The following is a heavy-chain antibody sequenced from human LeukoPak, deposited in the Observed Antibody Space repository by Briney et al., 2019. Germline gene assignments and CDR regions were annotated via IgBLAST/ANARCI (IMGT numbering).Heavy chain of an antibody. CDR1: GGSITNYY. CDR3: ARGGGVGATKDDAFDI. CDR2: INHSGST. V-gene: IGHV4-34*01. D-gene: IGHD1-26*01. Sequence: PSETLSLTCTVSGGSITNYYWSWIRQPPGKGLEWIGEINHSGSTNYNPSLKSRVTISVDTSKNQFSLKLSSVTAADTAVYYCARGGGVGATKDDAFDIWGQGTMVTVSS. J-gene: IGHJ3*02.